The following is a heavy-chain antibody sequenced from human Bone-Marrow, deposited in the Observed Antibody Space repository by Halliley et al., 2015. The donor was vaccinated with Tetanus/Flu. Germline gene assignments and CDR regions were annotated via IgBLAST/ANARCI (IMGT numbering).Heavy chain of an antibody. D-gene: IGHD3-9*01. Sequence: EWIGYILYSGNTNYNPSLRSRVTISVDTSKNQFSLTLRSVTAADTAIYYCARRDVLNGYLPSDYWGQGTLVTVSS. CDR3: ARRDVLNGYLPSDY. CDR2: ILYSGNT. V-gene: IGHV4-59*01. J-gene: IGHJ4*02.